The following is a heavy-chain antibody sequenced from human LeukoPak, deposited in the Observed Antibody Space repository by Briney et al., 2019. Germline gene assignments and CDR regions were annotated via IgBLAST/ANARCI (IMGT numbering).Heavy chain of an antibody. CDR3: TTDTAYSSGWYPFFDY. D-gene: IGHD6-19*01. CDR1: GFTFSNAW. Sequence: GGSLRLSCAASGFTFSNAWMSWVRQAPGKGLEWVGRIKGKTDGGTTDYAAPVKGRFTISRDDSKNTLYLQMNSLKTEDTAVYYCTTDTAYSSGWYPFFDYWGQGTLVTVSS. V-gene: IGHV3-15*01. J-gene: IGHJ4*02. CDR2: IKGKTDGGTT.